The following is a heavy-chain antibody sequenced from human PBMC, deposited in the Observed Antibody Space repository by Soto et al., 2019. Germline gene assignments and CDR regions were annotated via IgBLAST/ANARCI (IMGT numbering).Heavy chain of an antibody. Sequence: QVQLVQSGAEVRKPGSSVRVSCKASGGSFNRHTISWVRQAPGQGLEWMGGIIPIFGTANYAQKFQGRVTITADEATSTDYMELSSLRSEDTAVYYCAGGEGGDSSGYYLENWGQGTLVTVSS. CDR3: AGGEGGDSSGYYLEN. V-gene: IGHV1-69*01. CDR2: IIPIFGTA. J-gene: IGHJ4*02. CDR1: GGSFNRHT. D-gene: IGHD3-22*01.